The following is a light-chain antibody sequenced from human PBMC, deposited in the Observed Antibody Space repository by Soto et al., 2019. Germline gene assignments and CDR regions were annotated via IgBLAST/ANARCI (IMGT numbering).Light chain of an antibody. CDR3: CSYAGSYTFV. J-gene: IGLJ1*01. CDR1: SSDVGGYLY. Sequence: QSVLTQPRSVSGSPGQSVTISCTGTSSDVGGYLYVSWYQQHPGKAPKLMIYDVSKRPSGVPDRFSGSKSGSAASLTISGLQADDEADYYCCSYAGSYTFVFGSGTKLTVL. V-gene: IGLV2-11*01. CDR2: DVS.